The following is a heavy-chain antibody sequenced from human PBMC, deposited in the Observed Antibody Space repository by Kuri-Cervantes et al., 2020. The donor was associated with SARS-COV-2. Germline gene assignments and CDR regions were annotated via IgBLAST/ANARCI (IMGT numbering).Heavy chain of an antibody. Sequence: ASVKVSCKASGYTFTSYYMHWVRQAPGQGLEWMGIINPSGGSTSYAQKFQGRVTMTRDTSTSTAYMELSSLRSEDTAVYYCTTAGPQYNWNDGPSYNWFDPWGQGTLVTVSS. D-gene: IGHD1-20*01. CDR2: INPSGGST. V-gene: IGHV1-46*01. J-gene: IGHJ5*02. CDR1: GYTFTSYY. CDR3: TTAGPQYNWNDGPSYNWFDP.